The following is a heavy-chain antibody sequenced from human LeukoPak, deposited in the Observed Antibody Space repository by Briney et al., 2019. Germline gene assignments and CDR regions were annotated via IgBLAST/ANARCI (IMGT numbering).Heavy chain of an antibody. CDR2: INHSGST. J-gene: IGHJ6*03. V-gene: IGHV4-34*01. CDR1: GGYFSGYY. CDR3: ARQRRVRGAKEVYYYYYYYMDV. D-gene: IGHD3-10*01. Sequence: SETLSLTCAVYGGYFSGYYWSWIRQPPGKGLEWIGEINHSGSTNYNPSLKSRVTISVDTSKNQFSLKLSSVTAADTAVYYCARQRRVRGAKEVYYYYYYYMDVWGKGTTVTISS.